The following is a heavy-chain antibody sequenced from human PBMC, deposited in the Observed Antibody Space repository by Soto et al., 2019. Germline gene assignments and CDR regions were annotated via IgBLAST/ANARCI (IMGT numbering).Heavy chain of an antibody. D-gene: IGHD2-2*01. J-gene: IGHJ4*02. Sequence: SVKVSCEASGYTFTGYYMHWVRQAPGQGLEWMGWINPNSGGTNYAQKFQGRVTMTRDTSISTAYMELSRLRSDDTAVYYCARVRKWSSRPIDYWGQGTQVTVSS. CDR1: GYTFTGYY. CDR2: INPNSGGT. V-gene: IGHV1-2*02. CDR3: ARVRKWSSRPIDY.